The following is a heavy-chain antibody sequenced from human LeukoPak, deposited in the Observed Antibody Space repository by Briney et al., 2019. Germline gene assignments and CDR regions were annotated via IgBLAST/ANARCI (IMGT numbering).Heavy chain of an antibody. CDR3: ARENWAPYY. CDR1: GFTFSDYY. D-gene: IGHD7-27*01. Sequence: GGSLRLSCAASGFTFSDYYMSWIRQAPGKGLEWVANIKQDGSERNYVDSVKGRFTISRDNAKNSLYLQMNSLRAEDTAVYYCARENWAPYYWGQGTLVTVSS. J-gene: IGHJ4*02. CDR2: IKQDGSER. V-gene: IGHV3-7*01.